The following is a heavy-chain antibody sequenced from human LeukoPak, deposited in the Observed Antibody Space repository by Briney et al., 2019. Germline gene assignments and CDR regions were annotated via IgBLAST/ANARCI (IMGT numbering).Heavy chain of an antibody. CDR1: GFIFSSYV. V-gene: IGHV3-23*01. CDR2: VSGNGGST. CDR3: AKVEMSSVQAPFDY. J-gene: IGHJ4*02. D-gene: IGHD5-24*01. Sequence: GGSLRLSCAASGFIFSSYVMSRVRQAPGKGLEWVSSVSGNGGSTYYADSVKGRFTISRDNSKNTLFLQVNSLRVEDTAVYYCAKVEMSSVQAPFDYWGQGTLVTVSS.